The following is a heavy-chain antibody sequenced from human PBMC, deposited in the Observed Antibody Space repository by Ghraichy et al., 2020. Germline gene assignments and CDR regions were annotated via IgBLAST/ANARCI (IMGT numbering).Heavy chain of an antibody. D-gene: IGHD2-21*02. J-gene: IGHJ4*02. CDR1: GFTFSSYA. Sequence: GGSLRLSCAASGFTFSSYAMSWVRQAPGKGLEWVSGVSGSGGSTYYADSVKGRFTITRDNSKNTLYLQMNSLRAEDTAVYYCAFLLVVTASSLDYWGQGTLVTVSS. CDR2: VSGSGGST. CDR3: AFLLVVTASSLDY. V-gene: IGHV3-23*01.